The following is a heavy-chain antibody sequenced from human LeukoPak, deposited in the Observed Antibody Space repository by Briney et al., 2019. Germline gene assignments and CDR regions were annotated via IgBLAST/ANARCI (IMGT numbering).Heavy chain of an antibody. V-gene: IGHV4-59*01. D-gene: IGHD5-18*01. CDR3: ARGFRGYRYGPGTYFDY. CDR2: IYYSEST. CDR1: GVSISSYY. J-gene: IGHJ4*02. Sequence: SETLSRTCTGSGVSISSYYWSWIGQPPGKGLKWIGNIYYSESTNDNPSLRSRVTISVDTSKNQFSLKLSSVTAADTAVYYCARGFRGYRYGPGTYFDYWGQGTLVTVSS.